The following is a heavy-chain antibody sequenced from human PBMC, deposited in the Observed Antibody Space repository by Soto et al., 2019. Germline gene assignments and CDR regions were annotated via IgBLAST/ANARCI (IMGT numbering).Heavy chain of an antibody. CDR2: IYYSGST. V-gene: IGHV4-59*01. D-gene: IGHD3-22*01. Sequence: TSETLSLTCTVSGGSISSYYWSWIRQPPGKGLEWIGYIYYSGSTNYNPSLKSRVTISVDTSKNQFSLKLSSVTAADTAVYYCARGGYYDSSGYYLYWYFDLWGRGTLVT. CDR3: ARGGYYDSSGYYLYWYFDL. CDR1: GGSISSYY. J-gene: IGHJ2*01.